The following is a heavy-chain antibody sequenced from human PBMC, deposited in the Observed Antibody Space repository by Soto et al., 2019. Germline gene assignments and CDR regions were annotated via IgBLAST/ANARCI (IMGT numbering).Heavy chain of an antibody. CDR2: IWYDGSNK. J-gene: IGHJ4*02. CDR3: ARGGSGNFFDY. Sequence: QVQLVESGGGVVQPGRSLRLSCAASGFTFSSYGMHWVRQAPGKGLEWVAVIWYDGSNKYYADSVKGGFTISRDNSNNTLDLQMNSLRAEDTAVYYCARGGSGNFFDYRGQGTLVTVSS. V-gene: IGHV3-33*01. CDR1: GFTFSSYG. D-gene: IGHD6-19*01.